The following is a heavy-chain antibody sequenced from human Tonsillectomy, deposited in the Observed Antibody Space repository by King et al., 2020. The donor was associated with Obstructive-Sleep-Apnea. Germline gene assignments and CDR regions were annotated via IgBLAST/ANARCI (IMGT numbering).Heavy chain of an antibody. V-gene: IGHV4-31*03. CDR3: ARGHGDSPLFDAFDI. D-gene: IGHD4-17*01. Sequence: PLQESGPGLVKPSQTLSLTCTVSGGSISGGGHFWSWIRQHPGKGLEWIGSIDYSGSTYYNPSLKSRVTISVDTSKNQFSLKLSSVTAADTAVYYCARGHGDSPLFDAFDIWGQGTKVTVSS. J-gene: IGHJ3*02. CDR2: IDYSGST. CDR1: GGSISGGGHF.